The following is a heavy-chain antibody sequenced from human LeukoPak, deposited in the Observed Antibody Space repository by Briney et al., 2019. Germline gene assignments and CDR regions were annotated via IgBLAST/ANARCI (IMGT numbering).Heavy chain of an antibody. CDR1: GYTLTELS. V-gene: IGHV1-24*01. Sequence: GASVKVSCKVSGYTLTELSMHWVRQAPGKGLEWMGGFDPEDGETIYAQKFQGRVTMTEDTSTDTAYMELSSLRSEDTAVYYCATSPHRRKYCSGGSCYLPNWFDPWGQGTLVTVSS. CDR2: FDPEDGET. CDR3: ATSPHRRKYCSGGSCYLPNWFDP. J-gene: IGHJ5*02. D-gene: IGHD2-15*01.